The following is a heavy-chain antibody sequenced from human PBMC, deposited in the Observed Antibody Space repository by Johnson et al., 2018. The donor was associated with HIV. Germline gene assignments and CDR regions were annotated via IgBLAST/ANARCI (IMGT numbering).Heavy chain of an antibody. V-gene: IGHV3-64*01. D-gene: IGHD3-3*01. CDR3: ARARITILGVVLGADAFDI. CDR2: ITSNGGST. J-gene: IGHJ3*02. Sequence: VQLVESGGGLVQPGGSLRLSCAASGFTFSSYAMHWVRQAPGKGLEYVSAITSNGGSTYYANSVKGRFTISRDNSKNTLYLQMGGLRAEDMAVNYCARARITILGVVLGADAFDIWGQGTMVTVSS. CDR1: GFTFSSYA.